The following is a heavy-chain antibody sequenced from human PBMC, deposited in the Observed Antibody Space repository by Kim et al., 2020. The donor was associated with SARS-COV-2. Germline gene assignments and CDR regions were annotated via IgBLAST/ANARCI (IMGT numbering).Heavy chain of an antibody. CDR3: ARAYSGYDLFDY. CDR2: ISYDGSNK. V-gene: IGHV3-30-3*01. D-gene: IGHD5-12*01. Sequence: GGSLRLSCAASGFTFSSYAMHWVRQAPGKGLEWVAVISYDGSNKYYADSVKGRFTISRDNSKNTLYLQMNSLRAEDTAVYYCARAYSGYDLFDYWGQGTLVTVSS. J-gene: IGHJ4*02. CDR1: GFTFSSYA.